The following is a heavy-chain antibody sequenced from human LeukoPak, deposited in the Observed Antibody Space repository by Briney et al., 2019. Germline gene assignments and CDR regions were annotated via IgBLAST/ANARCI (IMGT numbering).Heavy chain of an antibody. D-gene: IGHD2-8*02. CDR2: IYYSGST. Sequence: PSETLSLTCTVSGGSISSSSYYRGWIRQPPGKGLEWIGSIYYSGSTYYNPSLKSRVTISVDTSKNQFSLKLSSVTAADTAVYYCASSVVYARFDYWGQGTLVTVSS. J-gene: IGHJ4*02. CDR1: GGSISSSSYY. CDR3: ASSVVYARFDY. V-gene: IGHV4-39*01.